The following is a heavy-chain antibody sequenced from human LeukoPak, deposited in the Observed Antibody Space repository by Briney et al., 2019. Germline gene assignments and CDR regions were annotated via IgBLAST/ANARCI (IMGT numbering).Heavy chain of an antibody. V-gene: IGHV4-59*01. CDR1: GGSISSYY. Sequence: TSETLSLTCTVSGGSISSYYWSWIRQPPGKGLEWIGYIYYSGSTNYNPSLKSRVAISVDTSKNQFSMKLISVTAADTAVYYCARVSRAQDIVVVPAAWGAFDIWGQGTMVTVSS. J-gene: IGHJ3*02. CDR2: IYYSGST. D-gene: IGHD2-2*01. CDR3: ARVSRAQDIVVVPAAWGAFDI.